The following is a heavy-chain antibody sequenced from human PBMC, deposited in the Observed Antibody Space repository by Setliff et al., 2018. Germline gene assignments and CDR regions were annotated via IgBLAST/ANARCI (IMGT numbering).Heavy chain of an antibody. CDR3: SRYDSSGYLTSFYYYYYGMDV. J-gene: IGHJ6*02. CDR1: GFTFSDYY. D-gene: IGHD3-22*01. CDR2: ISSSGSTI. V-gene: IGHV3-11*04. Sequence: PGGSLRLSCAASGFTFSDYYMSWIRQAPGKGLEWVSYISSSGSTIYYADSVKGRFTISRDNAKNSLYLQMNSLRAEDTAVYYCSRYDSSGYLTSFYYYYYGMDVWGQGTTVTVSS.